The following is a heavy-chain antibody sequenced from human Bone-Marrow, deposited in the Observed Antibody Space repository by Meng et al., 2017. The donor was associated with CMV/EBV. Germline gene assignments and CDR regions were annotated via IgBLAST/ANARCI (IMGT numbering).Heavy chain of an antibody. V-gene: IGHV4-61*01. J-gene: IGHJ5*02. D-gene: IGHD3-3*01. Sequence: SVSSGSYYWSWIRQPPGKGLEWIGYIYYSGSTNYNPSLKSRVTISVDTSKNQFSLKLSSVTAADTAVHYCAREERVTIFGVVNWFDPWGQGTLVTVSS. CDR3: AREERVTIFGVVNWFDP. CDR1: SVSSGSYY. CDR2: IYYSGST.